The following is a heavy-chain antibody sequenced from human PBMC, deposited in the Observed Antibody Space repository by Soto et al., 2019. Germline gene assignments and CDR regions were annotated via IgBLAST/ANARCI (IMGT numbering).Heavy chain of an antibody. CDR3: ARKMPTMIVVVIQNWFDP. CDR2: INHSGST. D-gene: IGHD3-22*01. J-gene: IGHJ5*02. CDR1: GGSFSGYY. V-gene: IGHV4-34*01. Sequence: SETLSLTCAVYGGSFSGYYWSWIRQPPGKGLEWIGEINHSGSTNYNPSLKSRVTISVDTSKNQFSLKLSSVTAADTAVYYCARKMPTMIVVVIQNWFDPWGQGPLVT.